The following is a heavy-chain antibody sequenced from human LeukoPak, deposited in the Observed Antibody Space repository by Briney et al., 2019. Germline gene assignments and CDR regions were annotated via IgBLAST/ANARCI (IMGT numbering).Heavy chain of an antibody. CDR1: GYSFTSFW. Sequence: GESLKISCKDSGYSFTSFWIGWVRQMPGKGLEWMGIIYPGDSDTRYSPSFQGQVTISADKSISTAYLQWSSLKASDTAMYYCARHLTPNYGDYGYWGQGTLVTVSS. V-gene: IGHV5-51*01. CDR3: ARHLTPNYGDYGY. J-gene: IGHJ4*02. D-gene: IGHD4-17*01. CDR2: IYPGDSDT.